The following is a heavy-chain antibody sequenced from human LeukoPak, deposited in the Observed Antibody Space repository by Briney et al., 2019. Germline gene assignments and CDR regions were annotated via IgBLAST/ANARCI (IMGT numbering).Heavy chain of an antibody. CDR1: GFTFTSYS. J-gene: IGHJ4*02. Sequence: GGSLRLSCAASGFTFTSYSMNWVRQAPGKGLEWVSTISGGGSSTYYADSVKGRFTISRDNSKNTLYLQVNSLRAEDTAVYYCAKGGKWDVTPFDYWGQGTLVTVSS. V-gene: IGHV3-23*01. CDR3: AKGGKWDVTPFDY. D-gene: IGHD1-26*01. CDR2: ISGGGSST.